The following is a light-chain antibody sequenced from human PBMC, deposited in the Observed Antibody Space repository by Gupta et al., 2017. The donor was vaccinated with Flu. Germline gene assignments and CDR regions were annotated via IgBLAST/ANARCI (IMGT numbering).Light chain of an antibody. V-gene: IGKV3-15*01. CDR1: QSVSSN. CDR2: GAS. CDR3: QQYNNWQPYMYS. J-gene: IGKJ2*03. Sequence: EIVMTQSPATLSVSPGERATLSCRASQSVSSNLAWYQQKPGQAPRLLIYGASTRATGIPDRFSGSGYGTEFTLTISSLQSEEFAVYYCQQYNNWQPYMYSFGQGTKLEIK.